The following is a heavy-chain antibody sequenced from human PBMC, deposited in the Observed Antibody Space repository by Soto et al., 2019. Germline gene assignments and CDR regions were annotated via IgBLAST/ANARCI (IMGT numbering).Heavy chain of an antibody. CDR3: TTSPHRDSERVFV. Sequence: PGWSLRLSCASSVFTFSTYWMSWVRRTPGKGLEWVANIKQDGTEKYYVDSVRGRLTVSRDNAKSSLYLQMNSLRVGDTAVYYCTTSPHRDSERVFVWGQGTTVTVSS. CDR1: VFTFSTYW. D-gene: IGHD1-26*01. J-gene: IGHJ6*02. V-gene: IGHV3-7*01. CDR2: IKQDGTEK.